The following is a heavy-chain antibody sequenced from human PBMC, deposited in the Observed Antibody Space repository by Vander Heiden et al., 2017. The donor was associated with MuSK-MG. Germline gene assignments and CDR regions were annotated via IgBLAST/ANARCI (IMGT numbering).Heavy chain of an antibody. J-gene: IGHJ6*01. Sequence: QLQLQESGPGLVKPAETLSLSCSVSGGSIGGSPYFWGWVRESPGKGLAGLGIVLHTPTTYFNPSLDPSLRSRVTISVATSNNKFSLTLTSVTAADTAVFYCARFGPSYGSNYIAWGNGITVPVSS. V-gene: IGHV4-39*01. CDR1: GGSIGGSPYF. D-gene: IGHD6-13*01. CDR3: ARFGPSYGSNYIA. CDR2: VLHTPTT.